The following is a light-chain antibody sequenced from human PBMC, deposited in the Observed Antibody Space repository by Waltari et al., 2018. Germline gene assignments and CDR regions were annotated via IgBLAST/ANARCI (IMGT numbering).Light chain of an antibody. Sequence: EIVLTQSPGTLSLSPGARATLSCRASQSVSSSYLAWYKQKPGQAPRLLIYGASSRATGIPDRFSGSGSGTDFTLTISRLEPEDFAVYYCQQYGSSPRTFGQGTKVEIK. CDR1: QSVSSSY. CDR2: GAS. J-gene: IGKJ1*01. V-gene: IGKV3-20*01. CDR3: QQYGSSPRT.